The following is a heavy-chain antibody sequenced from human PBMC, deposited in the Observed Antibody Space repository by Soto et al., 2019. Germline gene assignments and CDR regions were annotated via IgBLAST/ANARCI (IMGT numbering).Heavy chain of an antibody. J-gene: IGHJ5*02. V-gene: IGHV4-59*01. D-gene: IGHD3-22*01. CDR1: CGSISSYY. Sequence: PSDTLSLTCTISCGSISSYYWSWIRQPPGKGLEWIAYIYYSGSTNYNPSLKSRVTISVDTSKNQFYLKLSSVTAADTAAYYCARGLVVVITPEVPVGWFDPWGQGTLVTVS. CDR2: IYYSGST. CDR3: ARGLVVVITPEVPVGWFDP.